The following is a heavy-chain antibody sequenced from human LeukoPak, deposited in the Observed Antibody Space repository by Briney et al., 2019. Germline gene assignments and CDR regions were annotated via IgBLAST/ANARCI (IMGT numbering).Heavy chain of an antibody. CDR3: ARERWEGGSFVMGFDY. CDR1: GGSIRSHY. J-gene: IGHJ4*02. V-gene: IGHV4-59*11. CDR2: IYYTGST. D-gene: IGHD1-26*01. Sequence: SETRSLTCSVSGGSIRSHYWNWIRQPPGKGLEWLGHIYYTGSTYYNPSLKSRVTISVDTSKNQFSLRLSSVTAADTAVYYCARERWEGGSFVMGFDYWGQGALVTVSS.